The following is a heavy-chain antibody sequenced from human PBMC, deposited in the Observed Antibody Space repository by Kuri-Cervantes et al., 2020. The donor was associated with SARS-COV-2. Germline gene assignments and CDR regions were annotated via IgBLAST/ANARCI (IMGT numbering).Heavy chain of an antibody. CDR1: GFTFSNAW. V-gene: IGHV3-30*02. D-gene: IGHD4-11*01. CDR3: AKVPGYGNYGYYYFYMDV. Sequence: GGSLRLSCAASGFTFSNAWMSWVRQAPGKGLEWVAFIRYDGNEKYYADSVKGRFTISRDNSKNTAYLQLTSLRVEDTAVYYCAKVPGYGNYGYYYFYMDVWGKGTSVPSP. CDR2: IRYDGNEK. J-gene: IGHJ6*03.